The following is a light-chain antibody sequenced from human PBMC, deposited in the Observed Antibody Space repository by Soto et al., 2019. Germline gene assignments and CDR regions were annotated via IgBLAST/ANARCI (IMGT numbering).Light chain of an antibody. V-gene: IGKV3-20*01. CDR2: GTS. J-gene: IGKJ1*01. Sequence: EIVLTQSPGTLSLSPGERATLSCRASRSVSSSYLTWYQQKPGQAPRLLIYGTSSRATDIPDRFSGSGSGTDFNLTISRLAPEDFAVYYCQQYGDSLWTFGQGTKVEIK. CDR1: RSVSSSY. CDR3: QQYGDSLWT.